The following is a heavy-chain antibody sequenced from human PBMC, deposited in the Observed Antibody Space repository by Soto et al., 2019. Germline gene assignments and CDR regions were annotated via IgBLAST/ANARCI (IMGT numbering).Heavy chain of an antibody. V-gene: IGHV1-46*03. D-gene: IGHD5-18*01. J-gene: IGHJ6*02. Sequence: VASVKVSCKASGYTFTSYYMHWVRQAPGQGLEWMGIINPSGGSTSYAQKFQGRVTMTRDTSTSTVYMELSSLRSEDTAVYYCARAGGATAMGYYYYYYGMDVWGQGTTVTVSS. CDR1: GYTFTSYY. CDR2: INPSGGST. CDR3: ARAGGATAMGYYYYYYGMDV.